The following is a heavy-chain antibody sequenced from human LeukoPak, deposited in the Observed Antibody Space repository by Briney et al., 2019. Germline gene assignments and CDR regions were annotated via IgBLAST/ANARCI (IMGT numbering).Heavy chain of an antibody. J-gene: IGHJ4*02. Sequence: GGSLRLSCAASGFTFSNYNMNWVRQAPGKGLEWVSYITLSSSTIYYADSVKGRFTISRGNAKNSLSLRMNSLRAEDTAVYYCARETPQSSSWTAFDYWGQGTLVTVSS. D-gene: IGHD6-13*01. V-gene: IGHV3-48*01. CDR3: ARETPQSSSWTAFDY. CDR2: ITLSSSTI. CDR1: GFTFSNYN.